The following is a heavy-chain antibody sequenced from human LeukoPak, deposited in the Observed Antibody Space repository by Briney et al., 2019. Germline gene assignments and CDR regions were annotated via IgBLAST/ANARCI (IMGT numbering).Heavy chain of an antibody. Sequence: SVKVSCKASGFTFHTSAMQWVRQARGQRLEWIGWIVLGSGNTVYSHKFHDRVIITRDMSTSTVYMELDSLGSEDTAVYYCAAQRGASLHDFWSTRLFDPWGQGTLVTVSS. J-gene: IGHJ5*02. V-gene: IGHV1-58*02. D-gene: IGHD3-3*01. CDR1: GFTFHTSA. CDR2: IVLGSGNT. CDR3: AAQRGASLHDFWSTRLFDP.